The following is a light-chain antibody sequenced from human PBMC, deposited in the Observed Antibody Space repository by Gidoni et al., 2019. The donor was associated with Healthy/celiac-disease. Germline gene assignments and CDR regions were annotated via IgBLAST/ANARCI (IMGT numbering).Light chain of an antibody. CDR2: GAS. CDR3: QQYGSSPRT. V-gene: IGKV3-20*01. CDR1: QSVSSSY. Sequence: EIVLTQSPGTLSLSPGERATLSCRASQSVSSSYLAWYQQKPGQAPRLLIYGASSRATSIPDRFSGSGSGTDFTLTISRLEPEDFAVYYRQQYGSSPRTFGQGTKVEIK. J-gene: IGKJ1*01.